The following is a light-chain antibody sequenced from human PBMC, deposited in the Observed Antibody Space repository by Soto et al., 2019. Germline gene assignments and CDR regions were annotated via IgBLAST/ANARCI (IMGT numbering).Light chain of an antibody. V-gene: IGLV1-51*01. CDR3: GSWDSSLSAYV. J-gene: IGLJ1*01. CDR1: SSNIGGNS. Sequence: QAVLTQPPSVSAAPGQKVTISCSESSSNIGGNSVSWYQQLPGTAPKLLIYDDNKRPSGIPDRFSGSKSGTSATLGITGFQTGDEADYYCGSWDSSLSAYVFGTGTKVTAL. CDR2: DDN.